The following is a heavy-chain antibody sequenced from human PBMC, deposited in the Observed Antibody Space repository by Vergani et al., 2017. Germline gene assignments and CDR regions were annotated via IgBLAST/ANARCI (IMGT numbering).Heavy chain of an antibody. D-gene: IGHD3-22*01. CDR2: ISSSSSYI. V-gene: IGHV3-21*01. CDR3: ARDRGIVVGSDAFDI. J-gene: IGHJ3*02. CDR1: GFTFSSYS. Sequence: EVQLVESGGGLVKPGGSLRLSCAASGFTFSSYSMNWVRQAPGKGLEWVSSISSSSSYIYYADSVKGRFTISRDNAKNSLYLQMNSLRAEDTDVYYCARDRGIVVGSDAFDIWGQGTMVTVSS.